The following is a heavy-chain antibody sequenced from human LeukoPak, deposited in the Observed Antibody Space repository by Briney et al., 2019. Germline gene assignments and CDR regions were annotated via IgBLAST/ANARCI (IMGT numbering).Heavy chain of an antibody. J-gene: IGHJ3*02. Sequence: PGGSLRLFCAASGFTFSNYWMHWVRRAPVKGLVWVSRITSDASSTSYANSVKGRFTISRDNAKNTLYLRMNSLRAEDTAVYYCAREFEGQEAGAYGSGSYDVFDIWGQGTMVTVSS. D-gene: IGHD3-10*01. CDR1: GFTFSNYW. CDR2: ITSDASST. CDR3: AREFEGQEAGAYGSGSYDVFDI. V-gene: IGHV3-74*01.